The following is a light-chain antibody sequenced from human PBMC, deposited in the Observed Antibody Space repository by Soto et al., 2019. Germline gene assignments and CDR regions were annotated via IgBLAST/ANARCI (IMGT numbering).Light chain of an antibody. V-gene: IGKV1D-12*01. CDR1: QGVSTW. Sequence: DIQMTQSPSSVSASVGDRVTITCRASQGVSTWLAWYQQKPGKAPNLLIYTASSLQSGVPSRFSGSGSGTDFTLTISSLQHEDVATYYCQQTTTFPLTFGGGTKVEI. J-gene: IGKJ4*01. CDR3: QQTTTFPLT. CDR2: TAS.